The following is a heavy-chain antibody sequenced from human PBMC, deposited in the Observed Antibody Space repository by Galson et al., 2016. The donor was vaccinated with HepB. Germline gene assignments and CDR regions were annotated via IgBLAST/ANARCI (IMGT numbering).Heavy chain of an antibody. CDR2: FSLSGSS. J-gene: IGHJ3*02. CDR3: ARLGDGYDKRYAIDM. V-gene: IGHV4-59*01. CDR1: GVSISTYY. Sequence: SETLSLTCTVSGVSISTYYWSWIRQPPGKGLEWIGYFSLSGSSNYNPSLKSRVTISIDTSKAQISLSLSSGTAADTAVYYCARLGDGYDKRYAIDMWGLGTMVTVAS. D-gene: IGHD5-12*01.